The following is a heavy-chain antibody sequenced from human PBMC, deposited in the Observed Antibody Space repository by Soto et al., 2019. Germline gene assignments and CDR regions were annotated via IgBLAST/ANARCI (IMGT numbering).Heavy chain of an antibody. CDR1: GFTFSSYA. CDR2: ISSNGGST. Sequence: PGGSLRLSCSASGFTFSSYAMHWVRQAPGKGLEYVSAISSNGGSTYYADSVKGRFTISRDNSKNTLYLQMSSLRAEDTAVYYCVKPAVSYYYDSSPFDYWGQGTLVTVSS. CDR3: VKPAVSYYYDSSPFDY. V-gene: IGHV3-64D*08. D-gene: IGHD3-22*01. J-gene: IGHJ4*02.